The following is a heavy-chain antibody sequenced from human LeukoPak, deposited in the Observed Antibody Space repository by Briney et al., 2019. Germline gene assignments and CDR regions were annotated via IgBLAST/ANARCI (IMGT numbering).Heavy chain of an antibody. Sequence: GGSLRLSCAASGFTFSSYAMHWVRLAPGKGLEWVAVTSYDGNIQYYADSVKGRFTISRDNSRNTLFLQMDSLKTEDTAVYYCARDSPRVTSGNFLYYFDYWGQGTLVTVSS. J-gene: IGHJ4*02. CDR2: TSYDGNIQ. CDR3: ARDSPRVTSGNFLYYFDY. V-gene: IGHV3-30-3*01. D-gene: IGHD1-26*01. CDR1: GFTFSSYA.